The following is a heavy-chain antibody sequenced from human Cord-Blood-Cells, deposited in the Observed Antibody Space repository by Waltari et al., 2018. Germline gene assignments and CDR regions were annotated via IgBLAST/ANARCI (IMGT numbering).Heavy chain of an antibody. CDR2: IIPIFGTA. V-gene: IGHV1-69*01. D-gene: IGHD1-7*01. Sequence: QVQLVQSGAEVKKPGSSVKVSCKASGGTFSSYAISWVRQAPGQGLEWMGGIIPIFGTANYAQKFQGRGTITADESTSTAYMELSSLRSEDTAVYYCARDGITGTTRGYYYYYMDVWGKGTTVTVSS. J-gene: IGHJ6*03. CDR1: GGTFSSYA. CDR3: ARDGITGTTRGYYYYYMDV.